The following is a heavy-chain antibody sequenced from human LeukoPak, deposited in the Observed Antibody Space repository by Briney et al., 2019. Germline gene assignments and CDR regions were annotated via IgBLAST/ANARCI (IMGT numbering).Heavy chain of an antibody. Sequence: GGSLRLSCAASGFTFSSYSMNWVRQAPGKGLEWVSSISSSSSYIYYADSVKGRFTISRDNAKNSLYLQMNSLRAEDTAVYYCAKEFIPRIGELFTYSEFDYWGQGSLVTVSS. V-gene: IGHV3-21*04. CDR3: AKEFIPRIGELFTYSEFDY. D-gene: IGHD3-10*01. CDR2: ISSSSSYI. J-gene: IGHJ4*02. CDR1: GFTFSSYS.